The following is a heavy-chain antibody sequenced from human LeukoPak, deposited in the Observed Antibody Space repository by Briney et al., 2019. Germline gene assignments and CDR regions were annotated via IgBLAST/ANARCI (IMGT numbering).Heavy chain of an antibody. D-gene: IGHD3-22*01. J-gene: IGHJ5*02. CDR1: GYTFTGYY. V-gene: IGHV1-2*02. CDR3: ARKSSGSVYNWFDP. CDR2: INPNSGGT. Sequence: GASVKVSCKASGYTFTGYYMHWVRQAPGQGLEWMGWINPNSGGTNYAQKFQGRVTMTRDTSISTAYMGLSTLRSDDTAVYFCARKSSGSVYNWFDPWGQGTLVTVSS.